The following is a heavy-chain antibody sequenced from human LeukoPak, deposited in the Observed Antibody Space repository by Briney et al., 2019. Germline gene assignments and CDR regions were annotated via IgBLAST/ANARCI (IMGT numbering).Heavy chain of an antibody. J-gene: IGHJ3*01. CDR3: ARHGNWAFDF. CDR2: INEVGSDK. CDR1: EFTFSSSW. V-gene: IGHV3-7*04. D-gene: IGHD1-1*01. Sequence: GGSLRLPCAASEFTFSSSWLSWVRQAPGKGLEWVATINEVGSDKQYMDSVKGRLSISRDNPKNSLYLQMNSPRAEDTAVYFCARHGNWAFDFWGQGTMVTVSS.